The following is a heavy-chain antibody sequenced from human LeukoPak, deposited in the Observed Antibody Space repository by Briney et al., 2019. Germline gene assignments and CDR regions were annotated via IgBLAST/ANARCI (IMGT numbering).Heavy chain of an antibody. V-gene: IGHV1-2*02. D-gene: IGHD3-22*01. CDR2: INPNSGGT. Sequence: ASVKVSCKASGYTFTGYYMHWVRQAPGQGLEWMGWINPNSGGTNYAQKFQGRVTMTRDTSISTAYMELSRLRSDDTAVYYCAREGGGYYDSSEGFDYWGQGTLVTVSS. CDR1: GYTFTGYY. J-gene: IGHJ4*02. CDR3: AREGGGYYDSSEGFDY.